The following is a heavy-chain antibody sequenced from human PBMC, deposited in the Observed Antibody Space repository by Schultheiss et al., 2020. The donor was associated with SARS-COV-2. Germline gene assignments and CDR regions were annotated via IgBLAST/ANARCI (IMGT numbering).Heavy chain of an antibody. CDR2: IKQDGSEK. CDR3: AREGEDYDFWSGPNYYYYGMDV. D-gene: IGHD3-3*01. J-gene: IGHJ6*02. CDR1: GFTFSSYW. V-gene: IGHV3-7*03. Sequence: GESLKISCAASGFTFSSYWMSWVRQAPGKGLEWVANIKQDGSEKYYVDSVKGRFTISRDNAKNSLYLQMNSLRAEDTAVYYCAREGEDYDFWSGPNYYYYGMDVWGQGTTVTVSS.